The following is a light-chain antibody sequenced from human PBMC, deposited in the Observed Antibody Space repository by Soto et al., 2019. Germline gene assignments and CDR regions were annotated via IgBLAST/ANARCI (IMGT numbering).Light chain of an antibody. CDR1: SSDVGGYNY. CDR3: SSSTSSSTLVV. CDR2: EVS. Sequence: QSALTQPASVSGSPGQSITISCTGTSSDVGGYNYVSWYQQHPGKAPKLMIYEVSNRPSGVSNRFSGSKSGNTASLTISGLQAEDEAAYYCSSSTSSSTLVVFGGGTQLTVL. J-gene: IGLJ2*01. V-gene: IGLV2-14*01.